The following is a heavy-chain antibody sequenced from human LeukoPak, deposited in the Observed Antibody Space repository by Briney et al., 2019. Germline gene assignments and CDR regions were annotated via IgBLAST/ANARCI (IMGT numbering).Heavy chain of an antibody. J-gene: IGHJ3*02. D-gene: IGHD3-22*01. CDR1: GYSISNGYY. CDR2: IYHSGST. V-gene: IGHV4-38-2*02. CDR3: ARDRHYYDSSGYQGAFDI. Sequence: PSETLSLTCTVSGYSISNGYYWGWIRQPPGKGLEWIGSIYHSGSTYYNPSLKSRVTISVDTSKNQFSLKLSSVTAADTAVYYCARDRHYYDSSGYQGAFDIWGQGTMVTVSS.